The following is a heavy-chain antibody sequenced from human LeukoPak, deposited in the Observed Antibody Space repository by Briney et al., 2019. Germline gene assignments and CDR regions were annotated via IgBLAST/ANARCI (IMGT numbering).Heavy chain of an antibody. CDR2: ISGSGGST. V-gene: IGHV3-23*01. CDR3: AKDGYDSGGLLGFFDY. CDR1: GFTFSSYA. D-gene: IGHD3-22*01. Sequence: GGSLRLSCAASGFTFSSYAMSWVRQAPGKGLEWVSAISGSGGSTYYADSVKGRFTISRDNSKNTLYLQMNSLRAEDTAVYYCAKDGYDSGGLLGFFDYGGKGPLVTVS. J-gene: IGHJ4*02.